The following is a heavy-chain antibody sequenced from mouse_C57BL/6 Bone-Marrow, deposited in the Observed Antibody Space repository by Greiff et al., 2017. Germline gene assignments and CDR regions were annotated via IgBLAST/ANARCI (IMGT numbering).Heavy chain of an antibody. Sequence: QVQLQQPGAELVKPGASVKLSCKASGYTFTSYWMHWVKQRPGRGLEWIGRIDPNSGGTKYNEKFKSKATLTVDKPSSTAYMHLSSLTSEDSAVYYCARFGYDGYYVWFAYWGQGTLVTVSA. CDR3: ARFGYDGYYVWFAY. V-gene: IGHV1-72*01. CDR1: GYTFTSYW. D-gene: IGHD2-3*01. CDR2: IDPNSGGT. J-gene: IGHJ3*01.